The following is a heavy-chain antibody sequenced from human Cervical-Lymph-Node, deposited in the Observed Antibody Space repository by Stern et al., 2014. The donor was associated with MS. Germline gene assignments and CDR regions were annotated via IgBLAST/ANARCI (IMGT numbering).Heavy chain of an antibody. Sequence: VHLVESGGGVVQPGRSLRLSCAASGFIFRNSGMHWVRQAPGKGLEWVAVVWQDGSNKYYADSAKGRFTISRDNSNNMVDLQMNSLRVEDMGIYYCTRDPRGYCSGGSCYQGFFDSWGRGTLVTVSS. D-gene: IGHD2-15*01. CDR1: GFIFRNSG. CDR2: VWQDGSNK. CDR3: TRDPRGYCSGGSCYQGFFDS. J-gene: IGHJ4*02. V-gene: IGHV3-33*01.